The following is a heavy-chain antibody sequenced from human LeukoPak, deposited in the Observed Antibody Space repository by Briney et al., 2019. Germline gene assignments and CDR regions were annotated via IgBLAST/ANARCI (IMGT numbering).Heavy chain of an antibody. CDR2: ISGSGGST. CDR3: AKEGRAGTRGFAWYVDL. V-gene: IGHV3-23*01. D-gene: IGHD1-7*01. Sequence: GGSLRLSCAASGFTFDDYGMSWVRQAPGKGLEWVSAISGSGGSTYYADSVEGRFTISRDNSKNTLYLQMNSLRAEDTAVYYCAKEGRAGTRGFAWYVDLWGRGTLVTVSS. CDR1: GFTFDDYG. J-gene: IGHJ2*01.